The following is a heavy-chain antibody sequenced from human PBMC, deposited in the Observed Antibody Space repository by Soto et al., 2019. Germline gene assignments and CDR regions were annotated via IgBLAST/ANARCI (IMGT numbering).Heavy chain of an antibody. CDR3: AKDQGYCSGGSCYFDY. CDR2: ISGSGGST. J-gene: IGHJ4*02. CDR1: GFTFSDYY. Sequence: PGGSLRLSCAASGFTFSDYYMSWVRQAPGKGLEWVSAISGSGGSTYYADSVKGRFTISRDNSKNTLYLQMNSLRAEDTAVYYCAKDQGYCSGGSCYFDYWGQGTLVTVSS. V-gene: IGHV3-23*01. D-gene: IGHD2-15*01.